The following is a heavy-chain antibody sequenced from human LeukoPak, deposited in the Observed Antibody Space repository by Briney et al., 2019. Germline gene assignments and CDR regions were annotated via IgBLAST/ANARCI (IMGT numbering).Heavy chain of an antibody. J-gene: IGHJ4*02. D-gene: IGHD2-2*01. CDR3: ARAEGVVVPAAIDY. CDR2: IYHSGST. CDR1: GYSISSGYY. Sequence: SETLSLACAVSGYSISSGYYWGWIRQPPGKGLEWIGSIYHSGSTYYNPSLKSRVTISVDTSKNQFSLKLSSVTAADTAVYYCARAEGVVVPAAIDYWGQGTLVTVSS. V-gene: IGHV4-38-2*01.